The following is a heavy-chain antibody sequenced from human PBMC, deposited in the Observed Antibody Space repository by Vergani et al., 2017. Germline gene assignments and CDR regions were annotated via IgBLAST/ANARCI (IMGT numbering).Heavy chain of an antibody. CDR1: GFTFSSYS. D-gene: IGHD2-2*02. CDR2: ISSSSSYI. J-gene: IGHJ4*02. Sequence: EVQLVESGGGLVKPGGSLRLSCAASGFTFSSYSMNWVRQAPGKGLEWVSSISSSSSYIYYEDSVKGRFTISRDNAKNSLYLQMNSLRAEDTAVYYCAFPYCSSTSCYRIWGQGTLVTVSS. CDR3: AFPYCSSTSCYRI. V-gene: IGHV3-21*01.